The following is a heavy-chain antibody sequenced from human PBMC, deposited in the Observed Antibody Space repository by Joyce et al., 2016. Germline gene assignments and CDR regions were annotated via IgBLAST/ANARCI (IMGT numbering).Heavy chain of an antibody. CDR1: GYSFSNFG. J-gene: IGHJ4*02. D-gene: IGHD6-13*01. Sequence: QVQLVQSGGAVKKPGASVKVSCKASGYSFSNFGITWVRQAPGQGLEWMGWISPKSGEKHFSRKRQGRVTVTTDTATSTAYMELRSLRSDDTAVYYCARDAMESHSSSWYGVPYYFDYWGQGALVTVSS. CDR3: ARDAMESHSSSWYGVPYYFDY. CDR2: ISPKSGEK. V-gene: IGHV1-18*01.